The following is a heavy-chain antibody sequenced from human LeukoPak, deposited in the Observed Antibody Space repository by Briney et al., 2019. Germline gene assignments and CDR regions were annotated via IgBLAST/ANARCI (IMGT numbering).Heavy chain of an antibody. J-gene: IGHJ4*02. CDR2: ISGVGGRT. Sequence: GGSLRLSCAASGFTFFDYAMHWVRQAPGKGLEWVSLISGVGGRTYYADSVKGRFTISRDNSKKSLFLQMNSLRTEDTALYYCSKDLHDRGYPDYWGQGTLVTVSS. CDR3: SKDLHDRGYPDY. CDR1: GFTFFDYA. D-gene: IGHD3-22*01. V-gene: IGHV3-43*02.